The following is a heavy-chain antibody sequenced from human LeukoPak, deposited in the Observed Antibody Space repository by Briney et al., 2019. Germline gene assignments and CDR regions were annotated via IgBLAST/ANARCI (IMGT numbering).Heavy chain of an antibody. CDR3: ASTPLYGDYVDY. CDR1: GGSISSGGYS. CDR2: VYYSGST. V-gene: IGHV4-30-4*07. D-gene: IGHD4-17*01. J-gene: IGHJ4*02. Sequence: SETLSLTCAVSGGSISSGGYSWGWIRQPPGKGLEWIGYVYYSGSTYYNPSLKSRVTISVDTSKNQFSLKLSSVTAADTAVYYCASTPLYGDYVDYWGQGTLVTVSS.